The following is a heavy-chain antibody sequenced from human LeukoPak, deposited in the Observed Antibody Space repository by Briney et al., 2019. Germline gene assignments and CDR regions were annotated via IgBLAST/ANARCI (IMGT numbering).Heavy chain of an antibody. CDR2: IYYSGST. Sequence: SETLSLTCTVSGGSISSSSYYWGWIRQPPGKGLEWIGSIYYSGSTYYNSSLKSRVTISVDTSKNQFSLKLSSVTAADTAVYYCARQTGDYYGSGSYYGGVDYWGQGTLVTVSS. J-gene: IGHJ4*02. D-gene: IGHD3-10*01. CDR3: ARQTGDYYGSGSYYGGVDY. V-gene: IGHV4-39*01. CDR1: GGSISSSSYY.